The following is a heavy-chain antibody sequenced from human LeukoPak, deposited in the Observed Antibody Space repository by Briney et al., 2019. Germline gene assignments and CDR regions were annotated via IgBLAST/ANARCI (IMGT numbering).Heavy chain of an antibody. V-gene: IGHV3-30-3*01. CDR1: GFTFSSYA. CDR3: ATSSGYYYYGMDV. D-gene: IGHD3-22*01. Sequence: GGSLRLSCAASGFTFSSYAMPWVRQAPGKGLEWVAVISYDGSNKYYADSVKGRFTISRDNSKNTLYLQMNSLRAEDTAVYYCATSSGYYYYGMDVWGQGTTVTVSS. J-gene: IGHJ6*02. CDR2: ISYDGSNK.